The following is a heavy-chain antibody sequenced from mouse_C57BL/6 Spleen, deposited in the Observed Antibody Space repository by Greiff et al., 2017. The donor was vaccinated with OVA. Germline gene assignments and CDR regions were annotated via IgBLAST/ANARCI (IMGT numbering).Heavy chain of an antibody. D-gene: IGHD1-1*01. Sequence: EVQRVESGGGLVKPGGSLKLSCAASGFTFSSYTMSWVRQTPEKRLEWVATISGGGGNTYYPDSVKGRFTISRDNAKNTLYLQMSSLRSEDTALYYCARHQATVVAPLYWYFDVWGTGTTVTVSS. CDR3: ARHQATVVAPLYWYFDV. CDR1: GFTFSSYT. V-gene: IGHV5-9*01. CDR2: ISGGGGNT. J-gene: IGHJ1*03.